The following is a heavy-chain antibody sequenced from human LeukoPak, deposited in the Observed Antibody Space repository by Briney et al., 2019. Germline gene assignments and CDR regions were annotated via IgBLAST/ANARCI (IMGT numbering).Heavy chain of an antibody. CDR2: INPSGGST. CDR1: GYTFTSYY. Sequence: ASVKVSCKASGYTFTSYYMHWVRQAPGQGLEWMGIINPSGGSTSYAQKFQGRVTMTRDTSTSTVYMELSSLRSEDTAVYYCAKVERPEKYCSSTSCYSYYYYMDVWGKGTTVTVSS. D-gene: IGHD2-2*01. J-gene: IGHJ6*03. V-gene: IGHV1-46*01. CDR3: AKVERPEKYCSSTSCYSYYYYMDV.